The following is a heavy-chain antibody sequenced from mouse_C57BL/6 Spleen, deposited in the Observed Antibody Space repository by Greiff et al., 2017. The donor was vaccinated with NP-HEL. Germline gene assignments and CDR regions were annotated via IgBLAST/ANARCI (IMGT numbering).Heavy chain of an antibody. J-gene: IGHJ2*01. Sequence: QVQLQQSGAELVMPGASVKLSCKASGYTFTSYWMHWVKQRPGQGLEWIGAIDPSDSYTNYNQKFKGKSTLTVDKSSSTAYMQLSSLTSEDSAVYYCARRLGRYYFDYWGQGTTLTVSS. CDR1: GYTFTSYW. D-gene: IGHD4-1*01. V-gene: IGHV1-69*01. CDR2: IDPSDSYT. CDR3: ARRLGRYYFDY.